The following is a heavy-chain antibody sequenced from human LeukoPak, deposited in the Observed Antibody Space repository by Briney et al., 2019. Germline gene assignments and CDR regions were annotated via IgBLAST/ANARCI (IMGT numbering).Heavy chain of an antibody. CDR2: INPSGGST. D-gene: IGHD3-22*01. V-gene: IGHV1-46*01. CDR3: ARGWDYDNGGRPTAYVY. J-gene: IGHJ4*02. CDR1: GYTFTSYY. Sequence: GASVKVSCKASGYTFTSYYMHWVRQAPGQGLEWMGIINPSGGSTSYAQKFQGRVTITADEPTSTVYMELNSLKSEDTAVYYCARGWDYDNGGRPTAYVYWGQGTLVTVSS.